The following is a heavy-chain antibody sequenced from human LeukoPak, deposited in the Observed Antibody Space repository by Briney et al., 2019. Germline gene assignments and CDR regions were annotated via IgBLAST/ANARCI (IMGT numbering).Heavy chain of an antibody. V-gene: IGHV4-61*05. J-gene: IGHJ4*02. CDR1: GGSISSSSHY. Sequence: PSETLSLTCTVSGGSISSSSHYWVWIRQPPGKGLEWIGYIYYSGSTNYNPSLKSRVTISVDTSKNQFSLKLSSVTAADTAVYYCARQRTSFGEYNFDYWGQGTLVTVSS. D-gene: IGHD3-10*01. CDR2: IYYSGST. CDR3: ARQRTSFGEYNFDY.